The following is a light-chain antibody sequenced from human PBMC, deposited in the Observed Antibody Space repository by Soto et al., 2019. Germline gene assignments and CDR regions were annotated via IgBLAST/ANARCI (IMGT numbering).Light chain of an antibody. J-gene: IGKJ5*01. Sequence: SQSPSLLSASTGDRVTISCRMSQGISSALAWYQQKPGKAPKLLIYDASSLESGVPSRFSGSGSGTDFTLTISSLQPDDFATYYCQQFNDYPPITFGQGTRLEI. CDR3: QQFNDYPPIT. V-gene: IGKV1D-13*01. CDR1: QGISSA. CDR2: DAS.